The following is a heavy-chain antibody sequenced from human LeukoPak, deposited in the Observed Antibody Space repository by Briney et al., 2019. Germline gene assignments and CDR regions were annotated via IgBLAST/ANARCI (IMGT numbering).Heavy chain of an antibody. CDR2: INPNSGGT. V-gene: IGHV1-2*06. CDR3: ARSIRFLEWLNNWFDP. Sequence: GASVKVSCKASGYTFTGYYMHWVRQAPGQGLEWMGRINPNSGGTNYAQKFQGRVTVTRDTSISTAYMELSRLRSDDTAVYYCARSIRFLEWLNNWFDPWGQGTLVTVSS. D-gene: IGHD3-3*01. CDR1: GYTFTGYY. J-gene: IGHJ5*02.